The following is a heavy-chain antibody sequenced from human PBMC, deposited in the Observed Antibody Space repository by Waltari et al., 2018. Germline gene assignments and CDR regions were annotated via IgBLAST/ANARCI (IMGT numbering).Heavy chain of an antibody. CDR2: ISSSGGST. CDR1: GLNFDNFA. CDR3: AKDQLVRGEYFDY. Sequence: DVQLLESGGGMIQPGGSQRITCAASGLNFDNFAMPWIRQAPGKGLEWVSGISSSGGSTYYADSVKGRFIISRDNSKNILFLQMNSLRADDTAVYYCAKDQLVRGEYFDYWGQGTLVTVSS. J-gene: IGHJ4*02. V-gene: IGHV3-23*01. D-gene: IGHD1-1*01.